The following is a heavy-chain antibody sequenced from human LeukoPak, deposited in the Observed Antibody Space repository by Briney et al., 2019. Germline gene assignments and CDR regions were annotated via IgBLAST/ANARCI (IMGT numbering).Heavy chain of an antibody. CDR1: GGSISSGGYY. V-gene: IGHV4-31*03. Sequence: SETLSLTCTVSGGSISSGGYYWSWIRQHPGKGLEGIGYIYYSGSTYYNPSLKSRVTISVDTSKNQFSLKLSSVTAADTAVYYCARADYGTGGWFDPWGQGTLVTVSS. D-gene: IGHD2-8*02. CDR2: IYYSGST. CDR3: ARADYGTGGWFDP. J-gene: IGHJ5*02.